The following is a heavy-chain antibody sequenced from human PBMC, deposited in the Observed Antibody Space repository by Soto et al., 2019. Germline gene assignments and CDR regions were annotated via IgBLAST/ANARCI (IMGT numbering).Heavy chain of an antibody. V-gene: IGHV4-30-4*01. CDR2: IYSSGST. CDR3: ARDTVSPRSSSFYGMDV. CDR1: GGSISSGDYY. J-gene: IGHJ6*02. D-gene: IGHD3-16*02. Sequence: QVQLQESGPGLVKPSQTLSLTCTVSGGSISSGDYYWSWIRQPPGKGLEWIGYIYSSGSTYYNPSLKSRVTISVDTSKNQFSLKLSSVTAADTAVYYCARDTVSPRSSSFYGMDVWGQGTTVTVSS.